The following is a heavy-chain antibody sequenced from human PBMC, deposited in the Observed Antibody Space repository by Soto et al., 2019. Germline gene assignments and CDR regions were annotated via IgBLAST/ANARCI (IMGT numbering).Heavy chain of an antibody. J-gene: IGHJ4*02. CDR1: GYRFTNYW. V-gene: IGHV5-51*01. D-gene: IGHD2-2*01. CDR3: XXXXXXXXXXYEFDY. CDR2: IYPGDSDT. Sequence: EVQLVQSGAEVKKPGESLKISCKGSGYRFTNYWIGWVRQMPGKGLEWMGIIYPGDSDTRYSPSFQGQVTISADKSXXXXXXXXXXXXXXXXXXXXXXXXXXXXXXXYEFDYWGQGTQVTVSS.